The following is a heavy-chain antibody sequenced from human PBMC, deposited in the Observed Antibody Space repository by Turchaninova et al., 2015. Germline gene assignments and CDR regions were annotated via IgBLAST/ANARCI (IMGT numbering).Heavy chain of an antibody. CDR3: ARFVAYPYYFDY. CDR2: INPNSGGT. Sequence: QVPLVQSGAEEKKPGASVKVSCKASGYTFTGYYMHWVRQAPGQGLEWMGWINPNSGGTSYAQKFQGRVTMTRDTSTSTAYMELSRLRSDDTAVYYCARFVAYPYYFDYWGQGTLVTVSS. J-gene: IGHJ4*02. V-gene: IGHV1-2*02. CDR1: GYTFTGYY.